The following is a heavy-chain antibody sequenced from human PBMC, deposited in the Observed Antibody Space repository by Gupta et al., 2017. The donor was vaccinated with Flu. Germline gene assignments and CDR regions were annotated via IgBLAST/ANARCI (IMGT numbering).Heavy chain of an antibody. V-gene: IGHV3-7*01. CDR3: ARESGSSWYYGEHVDV. J-gene: IGHJ6*04. CDR1: GFTFSSYW. Sequence: EVQLVESGGGLVQPGGSLRLSCAASGFTFSSYWMSWVRQAPGKGLEWVANIKQDGSEKYYVDSVKGRFTISRDNAKNSLYLQMNSLRAEDTAVYYCARESGSSWYYGEHVDVWGKGTTVTVSS. CDR2: IKQDGSEK. D-gene: IGHD6-13*01.